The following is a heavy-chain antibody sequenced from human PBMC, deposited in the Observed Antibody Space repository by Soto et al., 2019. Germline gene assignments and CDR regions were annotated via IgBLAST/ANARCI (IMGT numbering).Heavy chain of an antibody. CDR1: GFTFSSYW. J-gene: IGHJ3*02. Sequence: GGSLRLSCAASGFTFSSYWMSWVRQAPGKGLEWVANIKQDGSEKYYVDSVKGRFTISRDNAKNSLYLQMNSLRAEDTAVYYCARDFYDSSGFDAFDIWGQGTMVTVS. CDR2: IKQDGSEK. CDR3: ARDFYDSSGFDAFDI. V-gene: IGHV3-7*03. D-gene: IGHD3-22*01.